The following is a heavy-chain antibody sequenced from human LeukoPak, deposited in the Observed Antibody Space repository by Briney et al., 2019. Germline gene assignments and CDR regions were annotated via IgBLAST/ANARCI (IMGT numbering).Heavy chain of an antibody. V-gene: IGHV4-34*01. CDR1: GGSVSGHY. Sequence: SETLSLTCAVSGGSVSGHYWSWIRQPPGKGLEWIGEINDSGITNYNPSLKSRVTISADTSKNQFSLKLSSVTAADTAVYYRAKNNWFDPWGQGTLVTVSS. J-gene: IGHJ5*02. CDR2: INDSGIT. CDR3: AKNNWFDP.